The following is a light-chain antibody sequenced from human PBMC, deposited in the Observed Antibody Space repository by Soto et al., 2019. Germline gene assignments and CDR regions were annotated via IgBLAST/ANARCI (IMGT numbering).Light chain of an antibody. J-gene: IGKJ2*01. CDR1: QSVSSN. Sequence: EIVMTQSPATLSVSPGERATLSCRASQSVSSNLAWYQQKPGQAPRLLIYGASTRATGIPARFSGSGSGTAFTLTISSLQYEDFAVYYCQQYNNWPPYTFGQGTKLAIK. V-gene: IGKV3-15*01. CDR3: QQYNNWPPYT. CDR2: GAS.